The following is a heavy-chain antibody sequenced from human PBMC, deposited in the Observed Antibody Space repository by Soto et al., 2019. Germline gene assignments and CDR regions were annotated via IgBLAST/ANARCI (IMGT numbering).Heavy chain of an antibody. CDR2: ITGNGGST. J-gene: IGHJ4*02. V-gene: IGHV3-64*01. D-gene: IGHD4-17*01. CDR1: GFTCSSYG. CDR3: ARGRKDDYGDPGDFDY. Sequence: EVQLVESGGGLVQPGGSVRLSCAASGFTCSSYGMHWVRQAPGKGLEYVSAITGNGGSTYYANSVKGRFTISRDNSKNTLYLQIGSLRADDMAVYYCARGRKDDYGDPGDFDYCGQGTLVTVSS.